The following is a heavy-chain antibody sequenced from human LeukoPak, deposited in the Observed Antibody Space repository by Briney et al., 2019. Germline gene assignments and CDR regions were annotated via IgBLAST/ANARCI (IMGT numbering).Heavy chain of an antibody. D-gene: IGHD6-19*01. CDR3: ARPGIAVAGEFFDY. CDR1: GFTFSSYS. V-gene: IGHV3-21*01. Sequence: GGSLRLSCAAAGFTFSSYSMNWVRQAPGKGLEWVSFIRSSSSYIYYADSVKGRFTISRDNAKNSLYLQMNSLKAEDTAVYYCARPGIAVAGEFFDYWGQGTLVTVSS. J-gene: IGHJ4*02. CDR2: IRSSSSYI.